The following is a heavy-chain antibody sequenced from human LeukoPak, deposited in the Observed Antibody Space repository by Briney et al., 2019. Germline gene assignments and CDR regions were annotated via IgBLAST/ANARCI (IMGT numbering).Heavy chain of an antibody. CDR2: ISSSASTI. Sequence: GGSLRLSCAASGFTFSDYYMNWVRQAPGKGLEWVSYISSSASTIYYADSVKGRFTISRDNAKNSLYLQMNSLRAEDTAVYYCARGPVHYYYYYMDAWGEGTTVTISS. J-gene: IGHJ6*03. V-gene: IGHV3-11*04. CDR3: ARGPVHYYYYYMDA. CDR1: GFTFSDYY.